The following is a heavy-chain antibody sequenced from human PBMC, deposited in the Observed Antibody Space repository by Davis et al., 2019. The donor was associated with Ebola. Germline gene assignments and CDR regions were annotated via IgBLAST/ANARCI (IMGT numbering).Heavy chain of an antibody. CDR3: ARGVGATTGWFDP. Sequence: SETLSLTCSVSGGSIKGGDYYWSWIRQPPGKGLEWIGEINHSGSTNYNPSLKSRVTISVDTSKNQFSLKLSSVTAADTAVYYCARGVGATTGWFDPWGQGTLVTVSS. CDR1: GGSIKGGDYY. CDR2: INHSGST. V-gene: IGHV4-34*01. D-gene: IGHD1-26*01. J-gene: IGHJ5*02.